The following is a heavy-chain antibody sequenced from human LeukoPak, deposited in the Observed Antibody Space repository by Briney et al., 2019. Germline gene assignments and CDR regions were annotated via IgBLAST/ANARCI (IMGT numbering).Heavy chain of an antibody. V-gene: IGHV3-48*01. CDR3: ARDRWGTTVTTAY. CDR1: GFTFSSYS. Sequence: GGSLRLSCAASGFTFSSYSINWVRQAPGKGLEWVSYISSSSSTIYYADSVKGRFTISRDNAKNSLYLQMNSLRAEDTAVYSCARDRWGTTVTTAYWGQGTLVTVSS. CDR2: ISSSSSTI. D-gene: IGHD4-17*01. J-gene: IGHJ4*02.